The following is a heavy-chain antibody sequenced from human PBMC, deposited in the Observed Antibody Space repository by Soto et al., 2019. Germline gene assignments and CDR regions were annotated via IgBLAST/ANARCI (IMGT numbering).Heavy chain of an antibody. CDR1: GGSISSYY. Sequence: PSETLSLTCTVSGGSISSYYWSWIRQPPGKGLEWIGYIYYSGSTNYNPSLKSRVTISVDTSKNQFSLKLRSVTAADTAVYCCARRYSSAFDIWGQGTMVTVS. J-gene: IGHJ3*02. V-gene: IGHV4-59*08. CDR2: IYYSGST. D-gene: IGHD6-13*01. CDR3: ARRYSSAFDI.